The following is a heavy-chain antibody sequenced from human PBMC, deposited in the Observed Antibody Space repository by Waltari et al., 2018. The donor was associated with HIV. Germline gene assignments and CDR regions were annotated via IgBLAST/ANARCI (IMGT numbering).Heavy chain of an antibody. CDR3: ARVLDGVAARYFDN. CDR1: GDSISSYY. D-gene: IGHD2-15*01. CDR2: INYSGST. Sequence: QVQLQESGPGLVKPSETLSLTCTVSGDSISSYYWSWIRQPPGKGLDWIGYINYSGSTNYNPSLKSRVTISLDTATNQFSLKLSSVTAADTAMYYCARVLDGVAARYFDNWGQGTLVTVSS. J-gene: IGHJ4*02. V-gene: IGHV4-59*08.